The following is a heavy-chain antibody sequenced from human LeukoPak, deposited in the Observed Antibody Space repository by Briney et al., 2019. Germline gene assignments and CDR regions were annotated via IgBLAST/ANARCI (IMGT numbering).Heavy chain of an antibody. V-gene: IGHV1-18*01. Sequence: GASVKVSCKASGYTFTSYGISWVRQAPGRGLEWMGWISAYNGNTNYAQKLQGRVTMTTDTSTSTAYMELRSLRSDDTAVYYCAGDPGVLWFGELSPVDYWGQGTLVTVSS. CDR2: ISAYNGNT. CDR1: GYTFTSYG. D-gene: IGHD3-10*01. J-gene: IGHJ4*02. CDR3: AGDPGVLWFGELSPVDY.